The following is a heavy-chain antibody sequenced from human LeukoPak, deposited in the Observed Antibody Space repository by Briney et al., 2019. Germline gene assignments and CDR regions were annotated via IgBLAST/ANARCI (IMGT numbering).Heavy chain of an antibody. CDR1: GFTFSSYA. D-gene: IGHD6-13*01. V-gene: IGHV3-23*01. CDR2: ISGSGGST. J-gene: IGHJ4*02. Sequence: GGSLRLSCAASGFTFSSYAMSWVRQAPGKGLEWVSAISGSGGSTYYADSVKGRFTISRDNSKNTLYLQMNSLRAEDTAVYYCAKDLEMEGIAAALGSGFDYWGQGTWSPSPQ. CDR3: AKDLEMEGIAAALGSGFDY.